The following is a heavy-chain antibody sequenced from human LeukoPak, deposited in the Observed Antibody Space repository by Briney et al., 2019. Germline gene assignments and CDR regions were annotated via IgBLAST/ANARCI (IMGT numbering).Heavy chain of an antibody. CDR3: ASHSYSSGWYKGYYFDY. D-gene: IGHD6-19*01. CDR1: GGTFSSYA. Sequence: SVKVSCKASGGTFSSYAISWVRQAPGQGLEWMGGIIPIFGTANYAQKFQGRVTITTDESTSTAYMELSSLRSEDTAVYYCASHSYSSGWYKGYYFDYWDQGTLVTVSS. V-gene: IGHV1-69*05. J-gene: IGHJ4*02. CDR2: IIPIFGTA.